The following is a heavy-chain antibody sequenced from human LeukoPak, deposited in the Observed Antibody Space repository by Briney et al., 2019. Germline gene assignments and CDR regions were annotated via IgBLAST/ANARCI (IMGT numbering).Heavy chain of an antibody. CDR3: ARVSGVWSFDY. Sequence: GRSLRLSCAASGFTFSSYAMHWVRQAPGKGLEWVAVISYDGSNKYYADSVKGRFTISRDNSKNTLYLQMNSLRAEDTAVYYCARVSGVWSFDYWGQGTLGNGSS. CDR1: GFTFSSYA. J-gene: IGHJ4*02. D-gene: IGHD3-3*01. CDR2: ISYDGSNK. V-gene: IGHV3-30*01.